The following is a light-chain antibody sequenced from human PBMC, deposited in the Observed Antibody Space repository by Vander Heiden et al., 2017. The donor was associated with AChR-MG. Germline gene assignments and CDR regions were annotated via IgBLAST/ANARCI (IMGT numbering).Light chain of an antibody. J-gene: IGLJ3*02. CDR1: SGSVSTHSY. V-gene: IGLV8-61*01. Sequence: QTVVTQEPSFSVSPGGTVTLTCGLSSGSVSTHSYPSWYQQTPGQAPRTLIYSTNTRSAGVPDRFSGAMLGNKAALTITGAQADDESDYYCVMYMGSGIWVFGGGTRLTVL. CDR2: STN. CDR3: VMYMGSGIWV.